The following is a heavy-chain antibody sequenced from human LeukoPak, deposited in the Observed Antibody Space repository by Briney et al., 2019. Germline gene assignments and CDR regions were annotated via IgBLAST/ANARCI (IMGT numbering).Heavy chain of an antibody. CDR2: IHYSGST. V-gene: IGHV4-28*03. D-gene: IGHD3/OR15-3a*01. CDR1: GYSISSGYY. Sequence: SETLSLTCTASGYSISSGYYWGWIRQPPGKGLEWIGYIHYSGSTNYNPSLKSRVTMSVDTSKNQFSLKLSSVTAADTAVYYCARGTGWPFDYWGQGTLVTVSS. J-gene: IGHJ4*02. CDR3: ARGTGWPFDY.